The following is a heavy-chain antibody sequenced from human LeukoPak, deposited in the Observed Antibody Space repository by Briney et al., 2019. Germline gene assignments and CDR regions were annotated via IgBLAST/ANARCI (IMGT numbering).Heavy chain of an antibody. D-gene: IGHD5-24*01. CDR3: ARTPAWQLNGFDI. CDR1: GFTFSSYY. V-gene: IGHV3-7*01. Sequence: PGGSLRLSCAASGFTFSSYYMSWVRQAPGKGLEWVANIKQDGSENYSVDSVKGRFTFSRDNAKNSVYLQMNSLRAEDTAVYYCARTPAWQLNGFDIWGQGTMVTVSS. CDR2: IKQDGSEN. J-gene: IGHJ3*02.